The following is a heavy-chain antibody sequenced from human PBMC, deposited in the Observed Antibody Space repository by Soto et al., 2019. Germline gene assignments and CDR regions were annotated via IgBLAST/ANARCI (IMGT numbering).Heavy chain of an antibody. V-gene: IGHV3-15*01. J-gene: IGHJ4*02. CDR2: IKSKTAGGTT. D-gene: IGHD3-22*01. CDR3: ARDRAGGYYDSSGYPEFLFDY. CDR1: GFPFNNAW. Sequence: EVRLVESGGGLVRPGGSLRLSCAASGFPFNNAWMGWVRQAPGKGLKWVGRIKSKTAGGTTDYAAPVEGRFTISRDDSKNTLYLQMNSLRAEDTAVYYCARDRAGGYYDSSGYPEFLFDYWGQGTLVTVSS.